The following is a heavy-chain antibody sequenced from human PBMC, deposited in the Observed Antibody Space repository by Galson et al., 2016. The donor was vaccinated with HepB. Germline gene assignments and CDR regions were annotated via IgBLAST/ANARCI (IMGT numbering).Heavy chain of an antibody. Sequence: SVKVSCKASGGTFSNYRIDWVRQAPGQGLEWMGGIIPVSRTPNYAQKCQVRVTITADESTSSSYMEVSSLKSEDTAVYYCARGGPSNQALLFPEPLRTWGQGTLVTVSS. CDR2: IIPVSRTP. V-gene: IGHV1-69*13. J-gene: IGHJ4*02. CDR3: ARGGPSNQALLFPEPLRT. D-gene: IGHD2-21*02. CDR1: GGTFSNYR.